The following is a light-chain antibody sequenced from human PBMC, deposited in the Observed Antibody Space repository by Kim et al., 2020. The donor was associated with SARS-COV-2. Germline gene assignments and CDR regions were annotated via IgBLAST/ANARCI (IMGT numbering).Light chain of an antibody. CDR1: QDIANY. CDR3: QQYNTYPII. J-gene: IGKJ5*01. Sequence: SGGEPVTITCRASQDIANYLAWYQQKPGKAPKSLMYAASSLESGVPSRFSGSGSGTDFTLTINSVQPEDFATYYCQQYNTYPIIFGQGTRLEIK. CDR2: AAS. V-gene: IGKV1-16*01.